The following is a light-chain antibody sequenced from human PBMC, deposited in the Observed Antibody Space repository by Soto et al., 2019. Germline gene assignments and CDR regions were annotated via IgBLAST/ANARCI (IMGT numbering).Light chain of an antibody. CDR2: GAS. CDR1: QTVRSSY. CDR3: QQYGRSPWT. V-gene: IGKV3-20*01. J-gene: IGKJ1*01. Sequence: QCPCAHSLYHGDRATLSCRASQTVRSSYLAWYQQKPGQAPRLLIYGASSRATGIPDRFSGGGSGTDFTLTISRLEPEDFAVYYCQQYGRSPWTFGQGTKVDIK.